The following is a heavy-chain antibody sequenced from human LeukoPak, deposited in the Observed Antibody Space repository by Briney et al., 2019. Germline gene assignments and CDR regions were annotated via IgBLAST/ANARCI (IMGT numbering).Heavy chain of an antibody. D-gene: IGHD2/OR15-2a*01. J-gene: IGHJ6*02. CDR2: ISSSGSTI. Sequence: KTGGSLRLSCSASGFTFSSYEMNWVRQAPGKGLEWVSYISSSGSTIYYADSVKGRFTISRDNAKNSLYLQMNSLRAEDTAVYYCASPSSTWYYYGIDVWGQGTTVTVSS. V-gene: IGHV3-48*03. CDR1: GFTFSSYE. CDR3: ASPSSTWYYYGIDV.